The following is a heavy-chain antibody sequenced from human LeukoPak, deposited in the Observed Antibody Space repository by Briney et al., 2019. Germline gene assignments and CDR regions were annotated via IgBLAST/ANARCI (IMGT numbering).Heavy chain of an antibody. Sequence: NPGGSLRLSCAASGFTFSSYNMNWVRQAPGKGLEWVSVISTSSTYIYYADSVKGRFTISRDNAKNSLYLQMNSLRAEVTAVYYCARVSTAASLAIDSWGQGTLVTVST. V-gene: IGHV3-21*06. J-gene: IGHJ4*02. CDR2: ISTSSTYI. CDR1: GFTFSSYN. CDR3: ARVSTAASLAIDS. D-gene: IGHD6-13*01.